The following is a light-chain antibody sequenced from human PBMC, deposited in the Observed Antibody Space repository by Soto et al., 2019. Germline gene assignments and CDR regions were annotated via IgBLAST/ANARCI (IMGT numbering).Light chain of an antibody. J-gene: IGKJ1*01. Sequence: EIVMTQSPAPPSLSPGWRATLSFRASQSVSINLAWYQQKTGQAPRLLIYGASTRATGIPARFSGSGSGTEFTLTISSLQSEDFAVYYCQQYNNWQGTFGQGTKVDIK. CDR1: QSVSIN. CDR2: GAS. V-gene: IGKV3-15*01. CDR3: QQYNNWQGT.